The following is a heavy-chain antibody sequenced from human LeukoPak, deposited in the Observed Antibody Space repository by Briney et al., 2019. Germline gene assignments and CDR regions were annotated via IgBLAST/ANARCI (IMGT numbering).Heavy chain of an antibody. CDR3: ARASIAAAGYYFDY. D-gene: IGHD6-13*01. Sequence: PGGTLILFCAASGFTVSTNYVGRFRQAPGRGLAGFSVIYSGGRTYSADFVNGRFTISRDNTKNTLYLELKSMGAEATAVYYCARASIAAAGYYFDYWGQGTLVIVSS. CDR2: IYSGGRT. J-gene: IGHJ4*02. CDR1: GFTVSTNY. V-gene: IGHV3-53*01.